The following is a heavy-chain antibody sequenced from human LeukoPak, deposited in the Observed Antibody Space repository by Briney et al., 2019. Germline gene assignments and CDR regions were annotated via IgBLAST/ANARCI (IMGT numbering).Heavy chain of an antibody. CDR1: GFTFSSYA. V-gene: IGHV3-30*04. Sequence: GRSLRLSCAASGFTFSSYAMHWVRQAPGKGLEWVAVISYDGSNKYYADSVKGRFTISRDNSKNTLYLQMNSLRAEDTAVYYRARDGYCSSTSCYTGLDYWGQGTLVTVSS. CDR3: ARDGYCSSTSCYTGLDY. CDR2: ISYDGSNK. D-gene: IGHD2-2*02. J-gene: IGHJ4*02.